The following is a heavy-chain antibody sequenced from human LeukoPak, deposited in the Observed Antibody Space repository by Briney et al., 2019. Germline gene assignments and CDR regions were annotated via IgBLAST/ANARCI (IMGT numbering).Heavy chain of an antibody. CDR1: GYTFTSYG. CDR3: ARLDYDFWSGPYYMDV. CDR2: ISAYNGNT. Sequence: GASVKVSCKASGYTFTSYGISWVRQAPGQGLEWMGWISAYNGNTNYAQKLQGRVTMTTDTSTSTAYMELRSLRSDDTAVYYCARLDYDFWSGPYYMDVWGKGTTVTVSS. V-gene: IGHV1-18*01. D-gene: IGHD3-3*01. J-gene: IGHJ6*03.